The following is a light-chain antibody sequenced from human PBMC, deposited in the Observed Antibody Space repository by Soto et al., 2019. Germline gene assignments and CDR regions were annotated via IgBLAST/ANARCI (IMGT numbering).Light chain of an antibody. Sequence: QAVVTQEPSLTVSPGGTVTLTCGSSTGAVTSGHYPYWFQQKPGQAPRTLIYDTTNKHSWTPARFSGSLLGGKAAQTLSGAQPEDEADYYCLLHYSDSLAFGGGTKLTVL. CDR2: DTT. J-gene: IGLJ2*01. V-gene: IGLV7-46*01. CDR3: LLHYSDSLA. CDR1: TGAVTSGHY.